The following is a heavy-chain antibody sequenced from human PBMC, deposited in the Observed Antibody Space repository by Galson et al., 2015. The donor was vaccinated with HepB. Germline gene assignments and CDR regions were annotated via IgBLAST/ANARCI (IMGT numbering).Heavy chain of an antibody. CDR3: ARHVGGDGYNVYYYYYGMDV. J-gene: IGHJ6*02. Sequence: QSGAEVKKPGESLKISCKGSENSFNNYWIGWVRQMPGKGLEWMGIIYPRDSDTRYSPSFEGHVTISADKSISTAYLQWSSLKASDTAVYYCARHVGGDGYNVYYYYYGMDVWGQGPRSPSP. D-gene: IGHD5-24*01. CDR1: ENSFNNYW. CDR2: IYPRDSDT. V-gene: IGHV5-51*01.